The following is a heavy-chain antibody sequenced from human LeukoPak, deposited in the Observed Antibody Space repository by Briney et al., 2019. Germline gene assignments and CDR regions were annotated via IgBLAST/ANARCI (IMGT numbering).Heavy chain of an antibody. CDR3: ARHVEGTYFDY. J-gene: IGHJ4*02. CDR1: GVSLSVYY. D-gene: IGHD3-10*01. CDR2: IYTSGST. Sequence: SETLSLTCAVYGVSLSVYYWSWIRQPPGEGLESSWYIYTSGSTNYNPSLTSRVNISVDPSKNQFSLKLSSVPAADTAVSYCARHVEGTYFDYWGPGTLVTVSS. V-gene: IGHV4-4*09.